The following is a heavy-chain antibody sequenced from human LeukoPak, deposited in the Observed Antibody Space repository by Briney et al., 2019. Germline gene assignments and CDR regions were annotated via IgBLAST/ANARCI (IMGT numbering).Heavy chain of an antibody. Sequence: TGGSLRLSCAASGFTFNNVGMSWVRQAPGKGLEWVSSISGSDETTYYADSVKGRFTISRDNSKNSLYLQINSLRAEDTAVYYCAKGLLITILGSLDYWGQGTLVTVSS. V-gene: IGHV3-23*01. CDR1: GFTFNNVG. CDR3: AKGLLITILGSLDY. J-gene: IGHJ4*02. CDR2: ISGSDETT. D-gene: IGHD3-3*01.